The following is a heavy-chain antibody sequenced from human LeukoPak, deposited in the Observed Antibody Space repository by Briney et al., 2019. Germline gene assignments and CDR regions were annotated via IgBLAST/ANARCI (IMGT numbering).Heavy chain of an antibody. CDR1: GGSISSYY. CDR2: IYYSGST. V-gene: IGHV4-59*08. J-gene: IGHJ4*02. Sequence: PSGTLSLTCTVSGGSISSYYWSWIRQPPGKGLEWIGYIYYSGSTNYNPSLKSRVTISVDTSKNQFSLKLSSVTAADTAVYYCARHAGIVGASFDYWGQGTLVTVSS. D-gene: IGHD1-26*01. CDR3: ARHAGIVGASFDY.